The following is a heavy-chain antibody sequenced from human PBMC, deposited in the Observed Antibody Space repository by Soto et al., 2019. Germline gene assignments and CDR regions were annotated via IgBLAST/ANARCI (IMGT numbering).Heavy chain of an antibody. D-gene: IGHD3-10*01. J-gene: IGHJ6*02. V-gene: IGHV1-3*01. CDR3: ARDFGSGSHPEGYYYYGMDV. CDR2: INAGNDNT. Sequence: ASVKVSCKASGYTFTTYVMHWVRQAPGQRLEWMGWINAGNDNTKYSQKFQGRVTITRDTSASTVYMELSSLSSEDTAVYYCARDFGSGSHPEGYYYYGMDVWGQGTLVTVSS. CDR1: GYTFTTYV.